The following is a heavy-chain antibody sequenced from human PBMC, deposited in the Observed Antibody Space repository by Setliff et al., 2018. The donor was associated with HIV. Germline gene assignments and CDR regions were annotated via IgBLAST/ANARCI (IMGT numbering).Heavy chain of an antibody. J-gene: IGHJ6*03. CDR2: INPSGSRT. CDR3: ARARDFQYMDV. Sequence: ASVKVSCKASGYTFTSYYMHWVRQAPGQGLEWMGIINPSGSRTTYTKKFQGRVTITKSTSATTVYMDLRSLTSQDTAVYYCARARDFQYMDVWGKGTAVTVSS. CDR1: GYTFTSYY. V-gene: IGHV1-46*01.